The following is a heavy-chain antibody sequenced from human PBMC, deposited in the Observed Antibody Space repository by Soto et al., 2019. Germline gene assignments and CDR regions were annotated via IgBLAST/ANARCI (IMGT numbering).Heavy chain of an antibody. Sequence: VQLEECGGGLVQPGGSLRLSCAASGFSISGSGIHWVRQASGKGLEWVARIRDRTNAYATGYAASVQGRFTISRDDSENTAFLQMNSLNTEDTAVYYCTRVDAPGDCAFDIWGQGTMVTVSS. CDR1: GFSISGSG. CDR2: IRDRTNAYAT. J-gene: IGHJ3*02. D-gene: IGHD2-21*01. V-gene: IGHV3-73*01. CDR3: TRVDAPGDCAFDI.